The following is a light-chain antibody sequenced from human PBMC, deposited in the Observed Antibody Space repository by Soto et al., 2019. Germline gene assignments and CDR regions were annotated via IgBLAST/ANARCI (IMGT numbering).Light chain of an antibody. CDR2: GAS. CDR1: QSVSSH. CDR3: QQYGSSAT. V-gene: IGKV3-20*01. Sequence: EIVITPSPATLSVSPGERAPLSCRASQSVSSHLAWYQQKPGQAPRLLIYGASNRAGGVPDRFSGSGSGTDFTLTISRLEPEDFAVYYCQQYGSSATFGQGTKVDI. J-gene: IGKJ1*01.